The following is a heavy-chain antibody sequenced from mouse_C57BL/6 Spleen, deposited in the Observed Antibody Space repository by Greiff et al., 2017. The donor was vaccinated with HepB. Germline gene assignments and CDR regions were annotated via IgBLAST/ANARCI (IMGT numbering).Heavy chain of an antibody. CDR1: GYTFTSYG. D-gene: IGHD4-1*01. CDR2: IYPRSGNT. J-gene: IGHJ4*01. Sequence: QVHVKQSGAELARPGASVKLSCKASGYTFTSYGISWVKQRTGQGLEWIGEIYPRSGNTYYNEKFKGKATLTADKSSSTAYMELRSLTSEDSAVYFCARRIWDVRAMDYWGQGTSVTVSS. V-gene: IGHV1-81*01. CDR3: ARRIWDVRAMDY.